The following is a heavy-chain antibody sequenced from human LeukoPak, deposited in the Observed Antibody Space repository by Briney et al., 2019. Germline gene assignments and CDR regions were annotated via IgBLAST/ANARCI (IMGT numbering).Heavy chain of an antibody. J-gene: IGHJ4*02. D-gene: IGHD2-2*01. CDR2: ISGSGGST. CDR1: GFTFSSYA. Sequence: GGSLRLSCAASGFTFSSYAMSWVRQAPGKGLEWVSVISGSGGSTYYADSVKGRFAISRDNSKNTLYLQMNSLRAEDTAVYYCAKYLPNQLLKDWGQGTLVTVSS. V-gene: IGHV3-23*01. CDR3: AKYLPNQLLKD.